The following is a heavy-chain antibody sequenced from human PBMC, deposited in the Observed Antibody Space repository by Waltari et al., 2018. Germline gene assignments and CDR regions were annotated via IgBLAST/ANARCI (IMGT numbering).Heavy chain of an antibody. CDR3: AKGLGTVTDL. CDR1: GFSSSTFG. J-gene: IGHJ5*02. V-gene: IGHV3-30*02. CDR2: VRYDGNNQ. D-gene: IGHD1-1*01. Sequence: QVSLVESGGGVVRPGGSLRLACTASGFSSSTFGIHWIRQAPGKGLEWVAYVRYDGNNQEYADSVKGRFTISRDNSKNTLYLQMNSLTLEDTALYFCAKGLGTVTDLWGQGTVVAVSS.